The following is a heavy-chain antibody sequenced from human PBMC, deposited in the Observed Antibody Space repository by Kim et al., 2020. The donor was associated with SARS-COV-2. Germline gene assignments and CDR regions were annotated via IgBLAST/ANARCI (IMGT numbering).Heavy chain of an antibody. J-gene: IGHJ4*02. D-gene: IGHD3-22*01. V-gene: IGHV3-30*18. CDR3: VKEAAFTTIVVDYYFDY. CDR1: GFTFSNYG. CDR2: VSYEGRNT. Sequence: GGSPRLSCVASGFTFSNYGMHWVRQAPGKGLEWVGIVSYEGRNTKYAGSVEGRFTISRDNSKNTLYLQMNSLRTEDTALYYCVKEAAFTTIVVDYYFDYWGQGTLVTVSS.